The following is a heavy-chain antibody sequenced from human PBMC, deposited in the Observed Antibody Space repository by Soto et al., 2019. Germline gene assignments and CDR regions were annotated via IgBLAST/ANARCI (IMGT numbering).Heavy chain of an antibody. D-gene: IGHD4-4*01. CDR2: LIPIIGTA. CDR1: GGTFSSYA. J-gene: IGHJ6*02. Sequence: QVQLAQSGAEVKKPGSSVKVSCKASGGTFSSYAISWVRQAPGQGLEWMGGLIPIIGTADYAQKFQGRVTITADEATSTAYMELSSLRSDDTAVYYCATHTVVTPGNYYSGMDVWGQGTTVTVSS. CDR3: ATHTVVTPGNYYSGMDV. V-gene: IGHV1-69*12.